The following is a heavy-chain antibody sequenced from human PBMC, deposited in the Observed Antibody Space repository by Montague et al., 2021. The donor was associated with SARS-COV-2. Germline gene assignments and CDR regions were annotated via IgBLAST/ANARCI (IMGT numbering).Heavy chain of an antibody. V-gene: IGHV4-4*02. J-gene: IGHJ6*02. CDR2: IYHSGST. D-gene: IGHD4-23*01. Sequence: SETLSLTCSVSGGSIISTNWWSWVRQPPGKGLEWIGQIYHSGSTNYNPSLRSRVTMSVDKSKNQFSLILKSATAADTAVYYCARDSPQGITSVGPGFWGQGTTVTVSS. CDR3: ARDSPQGITSVGPGF. CDR1: GGSIISTNW.